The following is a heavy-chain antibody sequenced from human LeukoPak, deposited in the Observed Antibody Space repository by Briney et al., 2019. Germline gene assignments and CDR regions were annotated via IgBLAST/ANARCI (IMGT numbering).Heavy chain of an antibody. CDR3: ARDERLLSFLK. J-gene: IGHJ4*02. V-gene: IGHV3-23*01. CDR1: GFTFNSYG. CDR2: ITGSGGST. Sequence: PGGSLRLSCAASGFTFNSYGMNWVRQAPGKGLEWVSGITGSGGSTYYADSVKGRFTISRDNSKNTLYLQMNSLRAEDTAIYYCARDERLLSFLKWGQGTLVTVSS. D-gene: IGHD3-3*01.